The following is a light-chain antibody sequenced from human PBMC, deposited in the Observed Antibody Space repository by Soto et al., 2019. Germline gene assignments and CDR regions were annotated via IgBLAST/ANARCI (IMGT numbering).Light chain of an antibody. J-gene: IGLJ1*01. CDR2: ENN. Sequence: QSGLTQPPSVSAAPGQKGTISCSGSNCNIGNNYVSWYQQLPGTAPKLLIYENNKRPAGIPDRFSGSKSGTSATLGITGLQTGDEADYYCGTWDSSLSAYVFGTGTKVTDL. CDR1: NCNIGNNY. CDR3: GTWDSSLSAYV. V-gene: IGLV1-51*02.